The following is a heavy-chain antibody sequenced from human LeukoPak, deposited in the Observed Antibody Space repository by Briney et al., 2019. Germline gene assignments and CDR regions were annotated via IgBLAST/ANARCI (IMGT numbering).Heavy chain of an antibody. J-gene: IGHJ6*02. CDR3: ARIPLGGSGDDYYYYGMDV. V-gene: IGHV4-34*01. Sequence: SETLSLTCAVYGGSFSGYYWSWIRQPPGKGLEWIGEINHSGSTNYNPSLKSRVTISVDTSKNQFSLKLSSVTAADTAVYYCARIPLGGSGDDYYYYGMDVWGQGTTVTVSS. D-gene: IGHD3-10*01. CDR2: INHSGST. CDR1: GGSFSGYY.